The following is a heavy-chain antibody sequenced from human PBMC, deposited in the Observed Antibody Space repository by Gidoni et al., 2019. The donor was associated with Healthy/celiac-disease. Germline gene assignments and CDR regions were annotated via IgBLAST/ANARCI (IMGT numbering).Heavy chain of an antibody. CDR2: IYYSGST. V-gene: IGHV4-59*01. CDR3: ARAQAVAGTPLDFDY. CDR1: GGSISSYY. D-gene: IGHD6-19*01. Sequence: QVQLQESGPGLVKPSETLSLTCTVSGGSISSYYWSWIRQPPGKGLEWIGYIYYSGSTNYNPSLKSRVTISVDTSKNQFSLKLSSVTAADTAVYYCARAQAVAGTPLDFDYWGQGTLVTVSS. J-gene: IGHJ4*02.